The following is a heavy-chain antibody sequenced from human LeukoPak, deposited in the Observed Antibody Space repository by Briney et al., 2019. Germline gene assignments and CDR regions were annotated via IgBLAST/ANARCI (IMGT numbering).Heavy chain of an antibody. D-gene: IGHD3-16*01. CDR2: MSTSGNS. J-gene: IGHJ4*02. Sequence: SETLSLTCSVSGDSFSSFFWSWIRQPAGKGLEWIGRMSTSGNSDYNPSLKSRVTMSLDTSKNQLSLRLSSVTAADTAVYYCTREKSYGYIRADSWGQGTLVAVSS. V-gene: IGHV4-4*07. CDR1: GDSFSSFF. CDR3: TREKSYGYIRADS.